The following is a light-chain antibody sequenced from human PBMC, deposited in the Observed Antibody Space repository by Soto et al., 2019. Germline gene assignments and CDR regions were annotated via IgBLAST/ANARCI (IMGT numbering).Light chain of an antibody. CDR3: CSYAGSSTPVV. CDR2: EGS. Sequence: QSALTQPASVSGSPGQSITISCTGTSSDVGSYNLVSWYQQHPGKAPKLMIYEGSKRPSGVSNRFSGSKSGNTASLTISGLQAEDEADYYCCSYAGSSTPVVFGGGTKDTVL. J-gene: IGLJ2*01. V-gene: IGLV2-23*01. CDR1: SSDVGSYNL.